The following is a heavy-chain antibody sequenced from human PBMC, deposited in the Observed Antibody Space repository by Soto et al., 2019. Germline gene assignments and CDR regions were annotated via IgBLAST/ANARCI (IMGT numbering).Heavy chain of an antibody. J-gene: IGHJ5*02. CDR2: IRGSVDST. CDR1: GLTFNSYS. D-gene: IGHD6-19*01. CDR3: ASGAVAGSITYFDP. V-gene: IGHV3-23*01. Sequence: GGSLRLSCAASGLTFNSYSMSWVRQAPGKGLEWVSTIRGSVDSTYYADSVRGRFTISRDNSKNTLYLQMNNLRVEDTAVYHCASGAVAGSITYFDPWGQGTLVTVSS.